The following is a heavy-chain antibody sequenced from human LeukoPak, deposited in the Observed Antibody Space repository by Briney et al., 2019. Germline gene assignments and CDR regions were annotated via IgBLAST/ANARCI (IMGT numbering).Heavy chain of an antibody. D-gene: IGHD3-3*01. CDR3: ARDLRSRFSENFYYYMDV. CDR2: ISWNGGSA. CDR1: RFTFDDFG. V-gene: IGHV3-20*04. J-gene: IGHJ6*03. Sequence: GGSLRLSCAGSRFTFDDFGMSWVRQAPGKGLEWVAGISWNGGSAGYADSVKGRFTISRDNAKDLLYLQMNSLRVEDTAFYYCARDLRSRFSENFYYYMDVWGQGTMVTVSS.